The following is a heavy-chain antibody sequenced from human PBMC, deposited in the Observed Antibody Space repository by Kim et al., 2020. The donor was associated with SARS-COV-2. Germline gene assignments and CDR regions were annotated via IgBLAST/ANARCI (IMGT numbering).Heavy chain of an antibody. J-gene: IGHJ4*02. CDR1: GSTFSTYT. Sequence: GGSLRLSCAASGSTFSTYTMNWVRQAPGKGLEWVSSITSYSSYIHYADSLKGRFTISRDNAKNSLYLQMNSLRAEDRAVYYCASASSDYSFDNWGQGTLVTVSS. V-gene: IGHV3-21*01. CDR3: ASASSDYSFDN. CDR2: ITSYSSYI. D-gene: IGHD2-21*02.